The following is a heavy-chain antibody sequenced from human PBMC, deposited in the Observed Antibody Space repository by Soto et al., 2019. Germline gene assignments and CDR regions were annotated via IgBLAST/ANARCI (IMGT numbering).Heavy chain of an antibody. CDR2: IYYSGST. CDR3: ARGGTGPGVIVVVPAATEGAFDI. J-gene: IGHJ3*02. V-gene: IGHV4-59*01. Sequence: SETLSLTCTVSGGSISSYYWSWIRQPPGKGLEWIGYIYYSGSTNYNPSLKSRVTISVDTSKNQFSLKLSSVTAADTAVYYGARGGTGPGVIVVVPAATEGAFDIWGQGTMVTVSS. CDR1: GGSISSYY. D-gene: IGHD2-2*01.